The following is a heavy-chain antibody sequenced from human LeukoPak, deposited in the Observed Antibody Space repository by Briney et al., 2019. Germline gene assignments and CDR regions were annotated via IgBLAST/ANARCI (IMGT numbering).Heavy chain of an antibody. CDR1: GFTFSSYA. CDR3: AKSYCSSTSCYKEADYYYYYYMDV. V-gene: IGHV3-23*01. CDR2: ISGSGGST. J-gene: IGHJ6*03. D-gene: IGHD2-2*02. Sequence: GGSLRLSCAASGFTFSSYAMSWVRQAPGKGLEWVSAISGSGGSTYYADSVKGRFTISRDNSKNTLYLQMNSLRAEDTAVYYCAKSYCSSTSCYKEADYYYYYYMDVWGKGTTVTVSS.